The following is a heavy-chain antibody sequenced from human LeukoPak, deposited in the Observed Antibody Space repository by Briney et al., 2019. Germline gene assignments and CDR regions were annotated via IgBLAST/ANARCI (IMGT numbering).Heavy chain of an antibody. J-gene: IGHJ4*02. CDR1: GYSIISDYY. D-gene: IGHD7-27*01. CDR3: ASRKLGNDY. CDR2: IYHSGST. Sequence: SETLSLTCTVSGYSIISDYYWGWTRQPPGKGLEWIGTIYHSGSTYYNPSLKSRVTISVDTSKNQFSLKLISVTAADTAVYYCASRKLGNDYWGQGTLVTVSS. V-gene: IGHV4-38-2*02.